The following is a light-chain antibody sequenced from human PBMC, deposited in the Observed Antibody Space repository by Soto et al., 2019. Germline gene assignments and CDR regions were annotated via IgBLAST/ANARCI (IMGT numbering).Light chain of an antibody. V-gene: IGLV1-44*01. CDR3: AAWDDCLDGPT. CDR2: GSD. CDR1: TSNIGTYP. Sequence: QSVLSQPPSTSGTPGQRVTISCSGGTSNIGTYPVSWYQQFPETSPRLLIYGSDRLPSGVPDRFSGSKSGTSASLSIGGLHSEDEAHSYCAAWDDCLDGPTFGGGTKLTVL. J-gene: IGLJ2*01.